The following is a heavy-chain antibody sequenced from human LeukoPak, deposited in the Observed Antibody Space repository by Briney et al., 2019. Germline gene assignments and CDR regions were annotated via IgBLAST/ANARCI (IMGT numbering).Heavy chain of an antibody. D-gene: IGHD3-9*01. Sequence: SGGSLRLSCAASGFTFSSYGMHWVRQAPGKGLEWVAVISYDGSNKYYADSVKGRFTISKDNSKNTLYLQMNSLRAEDTAVYYCAKGTVLRYFDWLGYMDVWGKGTTVTISS. CDR3: AKGTVLRYFDWLGYMDV. CDR2: ISYDGSNK. CDR1: GFTFSSYG. J-gene: IGHJ6*03. V-gene: IGHV3-30*18.